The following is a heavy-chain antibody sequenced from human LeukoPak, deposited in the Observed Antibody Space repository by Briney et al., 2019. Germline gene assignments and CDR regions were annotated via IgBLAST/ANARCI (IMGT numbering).Heavy chain of an antibody. J-gene: IGHJ4*02. D-gene: IGHD6-6*01. CDR2: ISSNGGST. CDR3: ATSSLDY. CDR1: GFTFSNFA. V-gene: IGHV3-64*01. Sequence: GGSLRLTCAASGFTFSNFAMYWVRQAPGKGLECVSTISSNGGSTSYANSVKGRFTISRDNSNNTLYLQMGSLRADVMAVYYCATSSLDYWGQGTLVTVSS.